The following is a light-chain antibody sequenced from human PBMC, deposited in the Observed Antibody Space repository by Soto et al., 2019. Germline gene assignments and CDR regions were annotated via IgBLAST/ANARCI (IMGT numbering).Light chain of an antibody. J-gene: IGLJ1*01. CDR2: EGS. CDR3: CSYAGSSTYV. Sequence: QSALTQPASVSGSPGQSITISCTGTSSDVGSDNLVSWYQQQPGNAPKVVIYEGSQRPSGASNRFSGSKFGNTASLTISGLQAEDEADYYCCSYAGSSTYVFGTGTKLTVL. CDR1: SSDVGSDNL. V-gene: IGLV2-23*01.